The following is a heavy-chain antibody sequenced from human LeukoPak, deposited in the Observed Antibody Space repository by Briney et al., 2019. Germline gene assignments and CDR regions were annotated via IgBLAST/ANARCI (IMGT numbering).Heavy chain of an antibody. Sequence: SETLSLTCTVSGGSISSSSYYWGWIRQPPGKGLEWIGSIYYSGSTYYNPSLKSRVTISVDTSKNQFSLKLGSVTAADTAVYYCARAGPPDHSYDYWGQGTLVTVSS. CDR1: GGSISSSSYY. J-gene: IGHJ4*02. D-gene: IGHD1-14*01. CDR3: ARAGPPDHSYDY. CDR2: IYYSGST. V-gene: IGHV4-39*07.